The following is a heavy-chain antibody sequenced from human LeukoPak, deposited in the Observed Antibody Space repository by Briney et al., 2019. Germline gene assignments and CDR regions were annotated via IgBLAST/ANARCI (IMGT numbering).Heavy chain of an antibody. D-gene: IGHD6-19*01. CDR2: IYHSGST. CDR3: ARVLVSGWYGYYYYYYYMDV. J-gene: IGHJ6*03. Sequence: TSETLSLTCTVSGYSISSGYYWGWIRQPPGKGLEWIGSIYHSGSTYYNPSLKSRVTISVDTSKNQFSLKLSSVTAADTAVYYCARVLVSGWYGYYYYYYYMDVWGKGTAVTVSS. V-gene: IGHV4-38-2*02. CDR1: GYSISSGYY.